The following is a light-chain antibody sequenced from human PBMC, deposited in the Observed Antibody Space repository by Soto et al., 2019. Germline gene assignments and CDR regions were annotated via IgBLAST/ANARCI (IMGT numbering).Light chain of an antibody. J-gene: IGLJ1*01. CDR2: GND. V-gene: IGLV1-44*01. CDR3: AAWDDSLNAFV. CDR1: SSNIGGNT. Sequence: QSVLTQPPSASGTPGQRVTISCSGSSSNIGGNTVNWYQQLPGTAPKLLIYGNDQRPSGVPDRFSGSTSGTSASLAISGLQSEDEADYYCAAWDDSLNAFVFGTGTKLTVL.